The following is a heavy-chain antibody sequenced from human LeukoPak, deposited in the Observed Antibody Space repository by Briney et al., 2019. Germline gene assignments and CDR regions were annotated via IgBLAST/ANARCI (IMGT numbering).Heavy chain of an antibody. J-gene: IGHJ6*03. CDR2: INPNSGGT. V-gene: IGHV1-2*02. CDR3: ARGGLQTWYYYMDV. CDR1: GYTFTGYF. Sequence: ASVKVSCKASGYTFTGYFMHWVRQAPGQGLEWMGWINPNSGGTNYAQKFQDRVTMTRDTSISAAYMELSRLRSDDTAVYYCARGGLQTWYYYMDVWGKGTTVTVSS.